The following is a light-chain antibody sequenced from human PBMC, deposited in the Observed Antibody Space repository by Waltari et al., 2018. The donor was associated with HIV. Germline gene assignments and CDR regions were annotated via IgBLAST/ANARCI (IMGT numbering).Light chain of an antibody. CDR1: TSDVGGYNY. V-gene: IGLV2-8*01. J-gene: IGLJ2*01. CDR2: EVS. CDR3: SSYAGSNNFVV. Sequence: QSALTQPPSAPGSPGQSITISCTETTSDVGGYNYVSWYQQHPGNAPKLMIYEVSRRASGVPVRFSGSKAGNTASLTVSGLQAEDEADYYCSSYAGSNNFVVFGGGTKLTVL.